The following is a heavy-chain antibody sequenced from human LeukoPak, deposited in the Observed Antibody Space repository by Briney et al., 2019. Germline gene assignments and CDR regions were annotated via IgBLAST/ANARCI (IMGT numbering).Heavy chain of an antibody. J-gene: IGHJ4*02. V-gene: IGHV3-33*01. CDR3: ARGRGYDFVY. Sequence: GRSLRLSCAASGFTFSSYCMHWVRQAPGKGLEWVAVIWYDGSNKYYADSVKGRFTISRDNSKNTLYLQMNSLRAEDTAVYYCARGRGYDFVYWGQGTLVTVSS. CDR2: IWYDGSNK. CDR1: GFTFSSYC. D-gene: IGHD5-12*01.